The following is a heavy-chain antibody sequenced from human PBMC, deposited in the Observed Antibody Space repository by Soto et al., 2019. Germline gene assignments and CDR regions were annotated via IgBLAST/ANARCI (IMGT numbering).Heavy chain of an antibody. J-gene: IGHJ6*02. Sequence: VQLVESGGGEVQPGRSLRLSGAASGFKYTDFALHWVRQAPGKGLEWVAIISYDGSDKYYADSVKGRFVISSDNPKNTLYLEMTSLRPADTAVYFCARRAWDSYYAIDVWGQGTTVTVFS. CDR3: ARRAWDSYYAIDV. D-gene: IGHD3-22*01. V-gene: IGHV3-30*09. CDR2: ISYDGSDK. CDR1: GFKYTDFA.